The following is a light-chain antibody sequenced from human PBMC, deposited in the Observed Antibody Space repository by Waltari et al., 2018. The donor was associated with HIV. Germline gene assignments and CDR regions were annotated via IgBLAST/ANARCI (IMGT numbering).Light chain of an antibody. J-gene: IGLJ3*02. CDR2: DVS. V-gene: IGLV2-11*01. CDR3: CSYAGSHTPWV. Sequence: QSALTQPRSVTGSPGQSVTISCTGTSSDVGVSNSVSWYQQHPGKAPKLIIYDVSKRPSGVPDRFSGSKSGNTASLTISGLQAEDEVHYYCCSYAGSHTPWVFGGGTKVTVL. CDR1: SSDVGVSNS.